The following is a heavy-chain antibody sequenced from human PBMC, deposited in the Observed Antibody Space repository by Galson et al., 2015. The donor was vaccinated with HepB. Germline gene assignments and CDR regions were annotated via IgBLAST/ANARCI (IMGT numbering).Heavy chain of an antibody. V-gene: IGHV1-18*04. Sequence: SVKVSCKASGYTFTSYGISWVRQAPGQGLEWMGWISAYNGNTNYAQKLQGRVTMTTDTSTSTAYMELRSLRSDDTAAYYCARDLRSQYQEVSLPGYWGQGTLVTVSS. D-gene: IGHD2-2*01. J-gene: IGHJ4*02. CDR3: ARDLRSQYQEVSLPGY. CDR1: GYTFTSYG. CDR2: ISAYNGNT.